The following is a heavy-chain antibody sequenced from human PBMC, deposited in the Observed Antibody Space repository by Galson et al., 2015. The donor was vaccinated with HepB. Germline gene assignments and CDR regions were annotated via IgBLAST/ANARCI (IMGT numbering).Heavy chain of an antibody. J-gene: IGHJ6*02. D-gene: IGHD5-18*01. CDR1: GFTFDDYT. CDR3: AKAGYSYGNIFGMDV. Sequence: SLRLSCAASGFTFDDYTMHWVRQAPGKGLEWVSLISWDGGSTYYADSVKGRFTISRDSSKNSLYLQMNSLRTEDTALYYCAKAGYSYGNIFGMDVWGQGTTVTVSS. V-gene: IGHV3-43*01. CDR2: ISWDGGST.